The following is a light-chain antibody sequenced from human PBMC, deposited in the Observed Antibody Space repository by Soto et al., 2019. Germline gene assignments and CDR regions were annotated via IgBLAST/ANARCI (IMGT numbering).Light chain of an antibody. CDR1: QSVTNRY. CDR3: QQYNNWPPIT. J-gene: IGKJ5*01. CDR2: GAS. Sequence: EIGLTQSPGTLSFSAEERATLSCRASQSVTNRYLAWYRQKPGQAPRLLIYGASSRATGIPDRFSGSGSGTEFTLTISSLQSEDFAVYYCQQYNNWPPITFGQGTRLEIK. V-gene: IGKV3-20*01.